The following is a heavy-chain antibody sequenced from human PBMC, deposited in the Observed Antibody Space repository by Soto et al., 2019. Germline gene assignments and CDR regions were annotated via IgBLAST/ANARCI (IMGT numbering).Heavy chain of an antibody. D-gene: IGHD2-15*01. CDR2: ISVFNGNT. CDR1: GYTFTGYG. CDR3: GRDGSGGIIDS. Sequence: QVQLVQSGAEVKKPGASVKVSCKTSGYTFTGYGINWVRQAPGHGLEWMGWISVFNGNTKYGQNIQDRVIMTTDTSTSTAYMELRSLRSDDTALYFCGRDGSGGIIDSWGPGTMLIVSS. V-gene: IGHV1-18*01. J-gene: IGHJ3*01.